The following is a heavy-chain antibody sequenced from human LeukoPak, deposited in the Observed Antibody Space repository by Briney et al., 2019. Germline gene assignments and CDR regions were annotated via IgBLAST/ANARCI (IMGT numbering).Heavy chain of an antibody. J-gene: IGHJ6*03. Sequence: PSETLSLTCAVYGGSFSGYYWRWIRQPPGKGLEWIGEINHSGSTNYNPSLKSRVTISVDTSKNQFSLKLSSVTAADTAVYYCARGFHDYGSGSYPSTHYYYYYMDVWGKGTTVTVSS. CDR2: INHSGST. CDR1: GGSFSGYY. V-gene: IGHV4-34*01. D-gene: IGHD3-10*01. CDR3: ARGFHDYGSGSYPSTHYYYYYMDV.